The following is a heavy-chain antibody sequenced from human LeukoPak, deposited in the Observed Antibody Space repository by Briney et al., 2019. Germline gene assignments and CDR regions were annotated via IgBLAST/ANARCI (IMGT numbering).Heavy chain of an antibody. V-gene: IGHV4-39*07. CDR2: VFYNGAT. CDR1: GGSISSSIYY. CDR3: ARVMEYCISTSCYTPYYYYYMDV. D-gene: IGHD2-2*02. J-gene: IGHJ6*03. Sequence: PSETLSLTCIVSGGSISSSIYYWAWVRQPPGKGLEWIGTVFYNGATQYSPSLRSRVTISIDTSTNQFSLKLSSVTAADTAVYYCARVMEYCISTSCYTPYYYYYMDVWGKGTTVTVSS.